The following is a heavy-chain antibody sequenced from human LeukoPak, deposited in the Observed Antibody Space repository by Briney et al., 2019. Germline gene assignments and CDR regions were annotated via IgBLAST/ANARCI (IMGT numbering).Heavy chain of an antibody. CDR3: ARDQGGNWSFDY. CDR1: GYTFTSYG. Sequence: ASVKVSCKASGYTFTSYGISWVRQAPGQGLEWMGWINTYNGNTNYALKLQGRVTMTTDTSTSTAYMELRSLRSDDTAVYYCARDQGGNWSFDYWGQNTLHTVSS. D-gene: IGHD1-20*01. V-gene: IGHV1-18*01. J-gene: IGHJ4*02. CDR2: INTYNGNT.